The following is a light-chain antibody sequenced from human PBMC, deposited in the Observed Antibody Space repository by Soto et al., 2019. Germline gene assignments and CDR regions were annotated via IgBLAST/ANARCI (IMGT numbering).Light chain of an antibody. CDR1: QNIDRW. CDR2: GAS. J-gene: IGKJ1*01. Sequence: DIQMTQSPSTLSASVGDRVTITCRASQNIDRWLAWYQQKPGKAPNLLIYGASNLDSGVPSRFSGSGSGTDFTLTISSRRPDDFATYYCQHYNSYPWTFGQGTNVEIK. CDR3: QHYNSYPWT. V-gene: IGKV1-5*03.